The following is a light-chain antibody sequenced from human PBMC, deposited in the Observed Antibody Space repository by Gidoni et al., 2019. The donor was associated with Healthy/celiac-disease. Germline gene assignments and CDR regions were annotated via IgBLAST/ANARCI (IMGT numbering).Light chain of an antibody. CDR2: DAS. CDR3: QQRSNWPLT. Sequence: ESVFTQSPATLSLSPAERATLSCRASQRVSSYLAWYQQKTDQAPSLLIYDASNRATGNSARFSGSGSGTDFTLTISSLAPEDFAVYYCQQRSNWPLTFGGGTKVEIK. V-gene: IGKV3-11*01. J-gene: IGKJ4*01. CDR1: QRVSSY.